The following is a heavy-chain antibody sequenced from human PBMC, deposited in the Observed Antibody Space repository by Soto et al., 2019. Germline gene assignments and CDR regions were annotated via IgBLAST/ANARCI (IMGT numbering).Heavy chain of an antibody. CDR3: AHAHRDYIWGSYRPNWFDP. Sequence: QITLKESGPTLVKPTQTLTLTCTFSGFSLSTSGVGVGWIRQPPGKALEWLALIYWDDDKRYSPSLKSRLTITKDTSKNQVVLTMTNMDAVDTATYYCAHAHRDYIWGSYRPNWFDPWGQGTLVTVSS. CDR2: IYWDDDK. D-gene: IGHD3-16*02. CDR1: GFSLSTSGVG. V-gene: IGHV2-5*02. J-gene: IGHJ5*02.